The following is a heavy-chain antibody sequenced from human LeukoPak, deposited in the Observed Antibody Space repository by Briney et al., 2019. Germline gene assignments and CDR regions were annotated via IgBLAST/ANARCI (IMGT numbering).Heavy chain of an antibody. CDR3: AREVAAAGSPFDY. D-gene: IGHD6-13*01. Sequence: GGSLRLSCAASGFTFSSYEMNWVRQAPGKGLEWVSYISSSGSTIYYADSVKGRFTISRDNAKNSLYLQMNSLRAEDTAVYYCAREVAAAGSPFDYWGQGTLVTVST. CDR2: ISSSGSTI. V-gene: IGHV3-48*03. CDR1: GFTFSSYE. J-gene: IGHJ4*02.